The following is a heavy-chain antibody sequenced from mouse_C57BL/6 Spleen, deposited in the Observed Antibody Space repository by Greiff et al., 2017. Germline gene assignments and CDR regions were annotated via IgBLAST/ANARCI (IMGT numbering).Heavy chain of an antibody. CDR3: ARSYDGYYLYAMDY. V-gene: IGHV1-55*01. D-gene: IGHD2-3*01. CDR1: GYTFTSYW. J-gene: IGHJ4*01. CDR2: IYPGSGST. Sequence: QVQLQQPGAELVKPGASVKMSCKASGYTFTSYWITWVKQRPGQGLEWIGDIYPGSGSTNYNEKFKSKDTLTVDTSSSTAYMQLSSLTSEDSAVYYCARSYDGYYLYAMDYWGQGTSVTVSS.